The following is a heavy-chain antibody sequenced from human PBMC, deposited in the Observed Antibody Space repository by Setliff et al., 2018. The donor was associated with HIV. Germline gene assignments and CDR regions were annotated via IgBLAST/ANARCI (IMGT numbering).Heavy chain of an antibody. CDR3: AKKGNGDYHFDY. V-gene: IGHV4-38-2*02. J-gene: IGHJ4*02. CDR1: GYSISSGYF. Sequence: PSETLSLTCTVSGYSISSGYFWGWIRQPPGKGLEWIGSVWHSGNTYYNPSLKSRVTVLIDTSNNQFSLKLNSVAAADTAVYYCAKKGNGDYHFDYWGQGTLVTVSS. D-gene: IGHD4-17*01. CDR2: VWHSGNT.